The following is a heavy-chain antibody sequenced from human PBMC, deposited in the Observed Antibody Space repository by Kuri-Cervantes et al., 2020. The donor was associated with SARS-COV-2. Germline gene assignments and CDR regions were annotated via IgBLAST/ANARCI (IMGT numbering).Heavy chain of an antibody. V-gene: IGHV3-30-3*02. Sequence: GESLKISCAASGFTFSSYAMHWVRQAPGKGLEWVAVISYDGSNKYYADSGKDRFTISRDNSKNTLYLQMNSLRAEDTVVYYCAKSVGGGKSGRGRGHYFDYWGQGTLVTVSS. CDR2: ISYDGSNK. D-gene: IGHD2-15*01. J-gene: IGHJ4*01. CDR3: AKSVGGGKSGRGRGHYFDY. CDR1: GFTFSSYA.